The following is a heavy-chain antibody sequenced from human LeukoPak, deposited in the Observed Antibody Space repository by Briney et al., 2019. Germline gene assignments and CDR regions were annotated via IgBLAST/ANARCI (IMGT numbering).Heavy chain of an antibody. Sequence: SETLSLTCTVSGGSISSSSYYWGWIRQPPGKGLEWIGSIYYSGSTYYNPSLKSRVTISVDTSKNQFSLKLSSVTAADAAVYYCARGISHYYYMDVWGKGTTVTVSS. J-gene: IGHJ6*03. CDR3: ARGISHYYYMDV. CDR2: IYYSGST. CDR1: GGSISSSSYY. V-gene: IGHV4-39*07. D-gene: IGHD6-13*01.